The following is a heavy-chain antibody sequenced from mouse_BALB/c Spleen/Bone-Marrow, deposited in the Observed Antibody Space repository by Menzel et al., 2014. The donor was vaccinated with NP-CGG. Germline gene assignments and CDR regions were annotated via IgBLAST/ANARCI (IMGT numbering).Heavy chain of an antibody. CDR2: INSDGGST. V-gene: IGHV5-6-3*01. CDR3: VRAYY. CDR1: GFTFSRYG. D-gene: IGHD2-10*01. J-gene: IGHJ3*01. Sequence: EVQGVESGGGLVQFGGSLKLSCAASGFTFSRYGMSWVRQTPDKRLELVAIINSDGGSTYYPDSVKGRFTISRDNAKNTLYLQMSSLKSEDTAMYYCVRAYYWGQGTLVTVSA.